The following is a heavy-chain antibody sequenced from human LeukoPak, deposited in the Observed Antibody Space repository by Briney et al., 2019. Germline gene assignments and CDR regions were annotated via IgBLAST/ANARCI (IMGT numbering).Heavy chain of an antibody. CDR3: ANPSYDSLSY. V-gene: IGHV3-30*02. CDR2: IRYDGSNK. Sequence: GGSLRLSCAASGFTFSSYGMHWVRQVPGKGLEWVAFIRYDGSNKYYADSVKGRFTISRDNSKNTLYLQMNSLRAEDTAVYYCANPSYDSLSYWGQGTLVTVSS. J-gene: IGHJ4*02. CDR1: GFTFSSYG. D-gene: IGHD3-22*01.